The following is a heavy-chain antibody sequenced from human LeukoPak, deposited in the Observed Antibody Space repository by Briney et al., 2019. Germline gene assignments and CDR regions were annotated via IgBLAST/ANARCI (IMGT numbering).Heavy chain of an antibody. J-gene: IGHJ4*02. CDR1: GFTFSSYS. Sequence: PGGSLRLSCAASGFTFSSYSMNWVRQAPGKGLEWVSYISSSSSTIYYADSVKGRFTISRDNSKNTLYLQMNSLRVEDTAVYYCARSMVRGVIPPLYDWGQGTLVTVSS. CDR2: ISSSSSTI. V-gene: IGHV3-48*04. D-gene: IGHD3-10*01. CDR3: ARSMVRGVIPPLYD.